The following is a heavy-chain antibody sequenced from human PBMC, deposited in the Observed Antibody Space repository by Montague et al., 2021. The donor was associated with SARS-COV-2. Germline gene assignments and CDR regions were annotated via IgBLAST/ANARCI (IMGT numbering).Heavy chain of an antibody. Sequence: TLSLTCTVSGGSIRSGSYYWAWIRQPPGKGLEWIGRIYTGGTTXYKPSVKSRVTISLDTSKNQFSLNLNSVTAADTAVYFCARVAGGAAAVKGGYFDIWGRGTMVTVSS. J-gene: IGHJ2*01. CDR2: IYTGGTT. CDR3: ARVAGGAAAVKGGYFDI. D-gene: IGHD6-13*01. CDR1: GGSIRSGSYY. V-gene: IGHV4-61*02.